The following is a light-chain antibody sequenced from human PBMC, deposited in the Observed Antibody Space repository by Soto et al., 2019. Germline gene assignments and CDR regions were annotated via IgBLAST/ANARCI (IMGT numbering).Light chain of an antibody. V-gene: IGKV1-27*01. J-gene: IGKJ3*01. CDR2: AAS. CDR1: QGISNS. CDR3: QEYHIPPFT. Sequence: DIQMTQSPSSLSASVGDTVTITCRASQGISNSLAWYQQKPGKVPALLIYAASTLQSGVPSRFSGSGSGTEFTLPISSLQHEDVATYYCQEYHIPPFTFGPGTKVDI.